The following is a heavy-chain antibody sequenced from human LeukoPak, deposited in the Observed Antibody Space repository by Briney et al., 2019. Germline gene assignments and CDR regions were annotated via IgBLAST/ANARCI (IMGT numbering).Heavy chain of an antibody. V-gene: IGHV1-2*06. D-gene: IGHD6-19*01. Sequence: ASVKVSCKASGYNFAGYYIHWVRRAPGQGLEWMGRINPRDGETNFAQKFQGRVTMTRDTSISTAYMELSRLRSDDTAVYYCARPSYSSGWYLRHAFDIWGQGTMVTVSS. CDR2: INPRDGET. CDR3: ARPSYSSGWYLRHAFDI. J-gene: IGHJ3*02. CDR1: GYNFAGYY.